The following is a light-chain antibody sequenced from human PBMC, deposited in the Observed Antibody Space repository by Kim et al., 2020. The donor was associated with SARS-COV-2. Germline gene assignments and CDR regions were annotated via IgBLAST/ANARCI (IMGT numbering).Light chain of an antibody. V-gene: IGKV3-15*01. CDR2: GAS. CDR3: QKYNNWPLT. J-gene: IGKJ4*01. CDR1: QSVSSR. Sequence: EIVMTQSPVTLSVSPGERATLSCRASQSVSSRLAWYQHKPGQAPRLLIYGASTRATGIPARFSGSGSGTEFTLTISSLQSEDFAVYYCQKYNNWPLTFGGGTKVDIK.